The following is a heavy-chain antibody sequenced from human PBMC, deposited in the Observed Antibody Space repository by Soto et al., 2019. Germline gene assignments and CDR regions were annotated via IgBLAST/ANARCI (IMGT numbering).Heavy chain of an antibody. Sequence: LQESGPGLVKPSETLSLTCSVFGDSISSRSYYWAWIRRPPGMGLEWIASISYTGNTYYNPSLTSRAAISGDTSKNQFSRKLSFVTAADTAVYYCARFSWYDGDSITNYYMDFWGNGATVTVSS. J-gene: IGHJ6*03. D-gene: IGHD6-13*01. V-gene: IGHV4-39*01. CDR1: GDSISSRSYY. CDR3: ARFSWYDGDSITNYYMDF. CDR2: ISYTGNT.